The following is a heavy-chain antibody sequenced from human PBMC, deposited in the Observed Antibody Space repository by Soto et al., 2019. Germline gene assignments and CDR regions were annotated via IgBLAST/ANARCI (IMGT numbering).Heavy chain of an antibody. J-gene: IGHJ6*02. CDR1: GYSFTSYG. Sequence: QVHLVQSGAEVEKPGASVKVSCKASGYSFTSYGIAWVRQAPGQGPEWMGWISRYNGRTNYAQNVKDRVVMTTDISTNTVFLELRSLKSDDTAMYYCGRCRTDSYAMDVWGQGTTVIVAS. D-gene: IGHD2-8*02. CDR2: ISRYNGRT. V-gene: IGHV1-18*01. CDR3: GRCRTDSYAMDV.